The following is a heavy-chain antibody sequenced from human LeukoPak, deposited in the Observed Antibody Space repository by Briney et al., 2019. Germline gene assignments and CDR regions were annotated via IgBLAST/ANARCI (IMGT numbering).Heavy chain of an antibody. V-gene: IGHV4-59*08. Sequence: SETLSLTCIVSGGSISSYYWSWIRQPPGKGLEWIGYIYYSGSTNYNPSLKSRVTISVDTSKNQFSLKLSSVTAADTAVYYCARLTAVRENWFDPWGQGTLVTVSS. CDR3: ARLTAVRENWFDP. CDR1: GGSISSYY. D-gene: IGHD3-10*01. J-gene: IGHJ5*02. CDR2: IYYSGST.